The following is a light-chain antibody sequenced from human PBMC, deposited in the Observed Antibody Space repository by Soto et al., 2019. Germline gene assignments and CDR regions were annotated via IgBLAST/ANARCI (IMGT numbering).Light chain of an antibody. V-gene: IGKV1-39*01. J-gene: IGKJ1*01. CDR3: QQSYSTLSWT. Sequence: DIPMTQSPSSLSSSVGARVTITLRASQSIGTYLNWYQQKLGKAPKLLIFAASTLQSGVPSRFGGSGSGTDFTLTIYSLEPEDFATYYCQQSYSTLSWTFGQGTKVDIK. CDR2: AAS. CDR1: QSIGTY.